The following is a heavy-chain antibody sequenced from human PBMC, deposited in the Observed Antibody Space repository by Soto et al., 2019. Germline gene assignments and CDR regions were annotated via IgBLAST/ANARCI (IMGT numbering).Heavy chain of an antibody. J-gene: IGHJ4*02. D-gene: IGHD5-18*01. V-gene: IGHV4-59*01. CDR3: ARDLQLWEFDY. Sequence: SETLSLTCTDSGGSISSYYWSWIRQPPGKGLEWIGYIYYSGSTNYNPSLKSRVTISVDTSKNQFSLKLSSVTAADTAVYYCARDLQLWEFDYWGQGTLVTVS. CDR1: GGSISSYY. CDR2: IYYSGST.